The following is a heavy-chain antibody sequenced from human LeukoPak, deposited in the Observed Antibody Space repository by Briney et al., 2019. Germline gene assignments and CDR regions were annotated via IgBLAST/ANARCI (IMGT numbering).Heavy chain of an antibody. D-gene: IGHD2-2*01. CDR1: GGSISSSNW. V-gene: IGHV4-4*02. J-gene: IGHJ3*01. Sequence: SETLSLTCAVSGGSISSSNWWSWVRQPPGKGLEWIGEISDSGSTNYNPSLKSRLTISVDTSKNQFSLKLSSVTAADTAVYYCAPPPAHGDWGQGTMVTVSS. CDR2: ISDSGST. CDR3: APPPAHGD.